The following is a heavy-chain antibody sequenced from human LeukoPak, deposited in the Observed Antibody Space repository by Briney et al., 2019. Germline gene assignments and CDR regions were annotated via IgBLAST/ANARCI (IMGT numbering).Heavy chain of an antibody. CDR3: ARNRGPGGNYYMDV. J-gene: IGHJ6*03. D-gene: IGHD1-14*01. CDR1: GYTFINHG. Sequence: ASVKVSCKASGYTFINHGISWVRQAPGQGLECMGWVSPYNGNTNYSQKLQGRVTMTTETSTSTAYMELRSLRSDDTAVYYCARNRGPGGNYYMDVWGKGTTVTVSS. V-gene: IGHV1-18*01. CDR2: VSPYNGNT.